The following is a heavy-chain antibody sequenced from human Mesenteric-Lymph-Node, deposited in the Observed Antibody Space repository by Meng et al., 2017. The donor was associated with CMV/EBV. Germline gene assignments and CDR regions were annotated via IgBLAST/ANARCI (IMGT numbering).Heavy chain of an antibody. CDR3: ARDSRAFDI. CDR2: IYHSGST. CDR1: GYSISSGYY. Sequence: GSLRLSCTVSGYSISSGYYWGWIRQPPGKGLEWVGSIYHSGSTYYNPSLKSRVTISVDTSKNQFSLKLSSVTDADTAVYYCARDSRAFDIWGQGTMVTVSS. V-gene: IGHV4-38-2*02. J-gene: IGHJ3*02.